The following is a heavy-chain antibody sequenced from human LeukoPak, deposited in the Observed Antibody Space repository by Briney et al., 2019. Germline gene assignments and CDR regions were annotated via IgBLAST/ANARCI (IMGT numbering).Heavy chain of an antibody. D-gene: IGHD3-22*01. CDR1: GYSISSGYY. CDR2: IYHSGST. J-gene: IGHJ3*02. CDR3: ARLSRVGSSGYHDAFDI. V-gene: IGHV4-38-2*01. Sequence: SETLSLTCAVSGYSISSGYYWGWIRQPPGKGLEWIGSIYHSGSTYYNPSLKSRVTISVDTSKNQFSLKLSSVTAADTAVYYCARLSRVGSSGYHDAFDIWGQGTMVTVSS.